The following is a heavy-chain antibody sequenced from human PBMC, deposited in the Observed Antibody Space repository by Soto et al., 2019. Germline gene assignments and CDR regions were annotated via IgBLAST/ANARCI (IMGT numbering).Heavy chain of an antibody. CDR3: ARHFVAVVIKGWGY. CDR2: TFYNGNA. J-gene: IGHJ4*02. Sequence: QLQLQESGPGLVKPSETLSLTCTVSGGSIDRSNYYWDWIRQPPGKGLEWIGTTFYNGNAYYNPSPQSRVTIPFDTSKNQFSLKLISVTAADTAVYYCARHFVAVVIKGWGYWGQGTLVTVSS. CDR1: GGSIDRSNYY. D-gene: IGHD3-22*01. V-gene: IGHV4-39*01.